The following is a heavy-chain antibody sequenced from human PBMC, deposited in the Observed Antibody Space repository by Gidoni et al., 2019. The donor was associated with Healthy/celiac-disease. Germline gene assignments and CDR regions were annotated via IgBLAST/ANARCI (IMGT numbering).Heavy chain of an antibody. CDR3: ARGGAIAAAGGYYYYGMDV. D-gene: IGHD6-13*01. CDR1: GYTFTSYD. J-gene: IGHJ6*02. CDR2: MNPNSGNT. V-gene: IGHV1-8*01. Sequence: QVQLVQSGAEVKKPGASVKVSCKASGYTFTSYDINWVRQATGQGLEWMGWMNPNSGNTGYAQKFQGRVTMTRNTSISTAYMELSSLRSEDTAVYYCARGGAIAAAGGYYYYGMDVWGQGTTVTVSS.